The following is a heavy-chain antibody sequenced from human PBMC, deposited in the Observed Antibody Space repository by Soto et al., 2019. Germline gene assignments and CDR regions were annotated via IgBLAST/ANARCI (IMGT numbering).Heavy chain of an antibody. D-gene: IGHD3-3*01. Sequence: QITLNESGPTQVNPRQTLTLTCTFSGFSLTTSGVGVGWIRQSPGKAPEWLALIYWDDDKRYSPSLKSRLTNTKDTSKNEVVVTMADLDPADTATYYCAHRVLRTVFGLVTTTAIYFDFWGQGTPVAVSS. CDR3: AHRVLRTVFGLVTTTAIYFDF. V-gene: IGHV2-5*02. CDR2: IYWDDDK. CDR1: GFSLTTSGVG. J-gene: IGHJ4*02.